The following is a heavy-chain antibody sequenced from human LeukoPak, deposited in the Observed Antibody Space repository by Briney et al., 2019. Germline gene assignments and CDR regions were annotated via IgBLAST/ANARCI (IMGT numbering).Heavy chain of an antibody. CDR2: IYYSGST. CDR3: ARESVNSYFDY. D-gene: IGHD1-7*01. V-gene: IGHV4-59*01. Sequence: PSETLSLTCTVSGGSISSYYWSWIRQPPGKGLEWIGYIYYSGSTNYNPSLKSRVTISVDTSKNQFSLKLSSVTAADTAVYYCARESVNSYFDYWGQGTLVTVSS. CDR1: GGSISSYY. J-gene: IGHJ4*02.